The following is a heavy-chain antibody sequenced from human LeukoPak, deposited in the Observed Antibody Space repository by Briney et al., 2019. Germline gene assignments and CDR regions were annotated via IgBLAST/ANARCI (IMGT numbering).Heavy chain of an antibody. Sequence: GESLRLSCAASGLTFRLYGMSWVRQTPGKGLQWVSTIDGPGRITLYADSVKGRFTISRDNSKNTMYLQMSGLRAEDTALYYCAKAQAGGFNYGPFDYWGQGSLVTVSS. CDR1: GLTFRLYG. CDR2: IDGPGRIT. D-gene: IGHD5-18*01. CDR3: AKAQAGGFNYGPFDY. J-gene: IGHJ4*02. V-gene: IGHV3-23*01.